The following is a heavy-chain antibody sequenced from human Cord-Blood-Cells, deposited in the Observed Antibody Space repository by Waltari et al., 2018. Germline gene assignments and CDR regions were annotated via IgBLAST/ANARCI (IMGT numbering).Heavy chain of an antibody. J-gene: IGHJ6*02. D-gene: IGHD2-8*02. CDR1: GYTRTELY. Sequence: QVQLVQSGAEVKKPGASVKVSCKVSGYTRTELYMHWVRQAPGKGLGWKGGFGPEDGETIYEQRFQSRVTMTEDTSTNTVYMELSGVRSEDTAVYYCTGGVGGMDVWGQGTTVTVSS. CDR2: FGPEDGET. CDR3: TGGVGGMDV. V-gene: IGHV1-24*01.